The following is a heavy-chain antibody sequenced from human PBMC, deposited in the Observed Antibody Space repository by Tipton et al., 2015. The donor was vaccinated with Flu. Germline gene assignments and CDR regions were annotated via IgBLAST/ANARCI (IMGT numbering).Heavy chain of an antibody. CDR3: ARVGYFAFRD. V-gene: IGHV3-7*01. CDR1: GITSNSYW. CDR2: IKDDGSEK. Sequence: SLRLSCAASGITSNSYWMSWVRQAPGKGLEWVANIKDDGSEKYYVDSLKGRFIISRDDAKNSLYLQMNSLRAEDTAVYYCARVGYFAFRDWGQGTLVTVSS. J-gene: IGHJ4*02. D-gene: IGHD2/OR15-2a*01.